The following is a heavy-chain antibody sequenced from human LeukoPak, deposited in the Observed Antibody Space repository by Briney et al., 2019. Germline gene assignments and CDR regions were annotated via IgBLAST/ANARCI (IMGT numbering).Heavy chain of an antibody. CDR3: ARDHWQTPSYFDY. CDR2: ISVYNAYT. V-gene: IGHV1-18*01. Sequence: ASLKVSCKASGYRFINYGISWVRQAPGQGLEWMGWISVYNAYTNYAQKLQGRVTMTTDTSTSKAYMELRSLRSVDTAVYYCARDHWQTPSYFDYWGQGTLVTFSS. CDR1: GYRFINYG. D-gene: IGHD1-1*01. J-gene: IGHJ4*02.